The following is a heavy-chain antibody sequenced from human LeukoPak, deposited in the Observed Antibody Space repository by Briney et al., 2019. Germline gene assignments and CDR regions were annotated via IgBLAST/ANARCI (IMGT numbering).Heavy chain of an antibody. CDR1: GGSFSGYY. Sequence: SETLSLTCAVYGGSFSGYYWSWIRQPPGKGLEWIGEINRSGSTNYNPSLKSRVTISVDTSKNQFSLKLSSVTAADTAVYYCARGIVGATYAWFDPWGQGTLVTVSS. J-gene: IGHJ5*02. CDR3: ARGIVGATYAWFDP. CDR2: INRSGST. D-gene: IGHD1-26*01. V-gene: IGHV4-34*01.